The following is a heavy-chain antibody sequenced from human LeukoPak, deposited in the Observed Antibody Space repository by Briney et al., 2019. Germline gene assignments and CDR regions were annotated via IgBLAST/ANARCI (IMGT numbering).Heavy chain of an antibody. CDR2: IEKHGSAD. V-gene: IGHV3-7*01. CDR1: GFSFSPYW. Sequence: GGSLRLSCVGSGFSFSPYWMSWVRQAPGKGLEWLANIEKHGSADYYVDSVKGRFTISRDNAKNSLSLQLDSLRVGDTAVYYCAREVPGVMVAFDLWGQGTMVTVSP. J-gene: IGHJ3*01. CDR3: AREVPGVMVAFDL. D-gene: IGHD2-2*01.